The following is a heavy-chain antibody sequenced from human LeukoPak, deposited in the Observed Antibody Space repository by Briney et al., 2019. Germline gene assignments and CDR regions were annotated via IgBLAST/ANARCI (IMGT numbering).Heavy chain of an antibody. J-gene: IGHJ4*02. CDR2: TYYRSKWYN. Sequence: SQTLSLTCAISGDSVSSNSGACNWIRQSPSRGLEWLGRTYYRSKWYNDYAESVKSRINIKPDTSRNQFSLKLSSVTAADTAVYYCASSLVWQWLVRGFDYWGQGTLVTVSS. CDR3: ASSLVWQWLVRGFDY. CDR1: GDSVSSNSGA. V-gene: IGHV6-1*01. D-gene: IGHD6-19*01.